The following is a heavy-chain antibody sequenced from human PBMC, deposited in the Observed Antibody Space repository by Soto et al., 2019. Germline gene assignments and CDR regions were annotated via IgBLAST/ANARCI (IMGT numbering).Heavy chain of an antibody. V-gene: IGHV4-31*03. CDR3: ARESRDSSSWYLDY. D-gene: IGHD6-13*01. Sequence: KPSETLSLTCTVSGGSISSGGYCWSWIRQHPGKGLEWIGYIYYSGSTYYNPSLKSRVTISVDTSKNQFSLKLSSVTAADTAVYYCARESRDSSSWYLDYWGQGTLVTVSS. J-gene: IGHJ4*02. CDR2: IYYSGST. CDR1: GGSISSGGYC.